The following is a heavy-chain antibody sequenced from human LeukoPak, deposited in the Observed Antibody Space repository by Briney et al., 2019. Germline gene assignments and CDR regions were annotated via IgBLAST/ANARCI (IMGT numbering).Heavy chain of an antibody. CDR1: GFTFTNYA. V-gene: IGHV3-23*01. J-gene: IGHJ4*02. Sequence: GGSLRLSCEVSGFTFTNYAMVWVRQAPGKGLDWVSSISAGGGVTSNADSVKGRFTISRDNSKNTLYLQMNSLRAEDTAMYYCAKAARTTVTYSFDSWGQGTLVTVSS. CDR3: AKAARTTVTYSFDS. D-gene: IGHD4-17*01. CDR2: ISAGGGVT.